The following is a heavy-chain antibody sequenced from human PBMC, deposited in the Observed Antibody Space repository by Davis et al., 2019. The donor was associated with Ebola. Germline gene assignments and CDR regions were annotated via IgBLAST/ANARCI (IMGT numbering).Heavy chain of an antibody. Sequence: ASVKVSSKASGYTFTGYYMHWVRQAPGQGLEWMGWINPNSGGTKYAQKFQGRVTMTRDTSISTAYMELSRLRSDDTAVYYCARDHCTGAVCPGEFDYWGQGTLVTVSS. CDR2: INPNSGGT. CDR1: GYTFTGYY. V-gene: IGHV1-2*02. CDR3: ARDHCTGAVCPGEFDY. J-gene: IGHJ4*02. D-gene: IGHD2-8*02.